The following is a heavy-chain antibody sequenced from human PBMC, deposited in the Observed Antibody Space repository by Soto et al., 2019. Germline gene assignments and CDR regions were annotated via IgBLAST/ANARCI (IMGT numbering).Heavy chain of an antibody. CDR2: ISYTGDT. J-gene: IGHJ4*02. V-gene: IGHV4-61*01. CDR3: ARIVVGAIAAF. CDR1: GDSVRSDRYF. Sequence: SETLSLTCSVAGDSVRSDRYFWTWIRQPPGKGLEWIAYISYTGDTNYNPSLKSRVTISVDTSRNQFSLTLTSVTAADTAVYFCARIVVGAIAAFWVQGSLVPVS. D-gene: IGHD2-21*01.